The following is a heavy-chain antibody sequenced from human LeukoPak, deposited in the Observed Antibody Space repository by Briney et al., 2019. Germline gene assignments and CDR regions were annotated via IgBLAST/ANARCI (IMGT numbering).Heavy chain of an antibody. Sequence: ASVKVSCKASGYTFTSYGISWVRQAPGQGLEWMGWISAYNGNTNYAQKLQGRDTMTTDTSTSTAYMEPRSLRSDDTAVYYCARLLEPTRPFDYWGQGTLVTVSS. CDR3: ARLLEPTRPFDY. CDR2: ISAYNGNT. D-gene: IGHD1-1*01. V-gene: IGHV1-18*01. CDR1: GYTFTSYG. J-gene: IGHJ4*02.